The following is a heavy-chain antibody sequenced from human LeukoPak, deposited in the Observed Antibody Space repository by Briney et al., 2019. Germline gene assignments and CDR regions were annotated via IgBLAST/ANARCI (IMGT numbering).Heavy chain of an antibody. Sequence: GGSLTLSRPASLLTLSSYEMNWVGPAPRKGLEWVSYISRSGSTIYYADSVKGRFTISRDNAKNSLYLQVNSLRAEDTAVYYCAREAIVVVTANYFDYWGQGTLVTVSS. V-gene: IGHV3-48*03. J-gene: IGHJ4*02. CDR2: ISRSGSTI. D-gene: IGHD2-21*02. CDR1: LLTLSSYE. CDR3: AREAIVVVTANYFDY.